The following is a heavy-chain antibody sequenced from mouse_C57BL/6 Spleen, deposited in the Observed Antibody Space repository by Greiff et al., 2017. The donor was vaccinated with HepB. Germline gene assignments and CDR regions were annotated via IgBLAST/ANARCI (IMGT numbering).Heavy chain of an antibody. V-gene: IGHV1-82*01. J-gene: IGHJ2*01. D-gene: IGHD4-1*01. CDR1: GYAFSSSW. Sequence: VKLQQSGPELVKPGASVKISCKASGYAFSSSWMNWVKQRPGKGLEWIGRIYPGDGDTNYNGKFKGKATLTADKSSSTAYMQLSSLTSEDSAVYFCARSVNWDVSYFDYWGQGTTLTVSS. CDR2: IYPGDGDT. CDR3: ARSVNWDVSYFDY.